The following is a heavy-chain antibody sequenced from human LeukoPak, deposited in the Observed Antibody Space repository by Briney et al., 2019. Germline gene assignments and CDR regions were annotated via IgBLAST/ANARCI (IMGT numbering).Heavy chain of an antibody. CDR1: GGPISSYY. D-gene: IGHD4-17*01. CDR3: ARARDYDPPAFYYYYMDV. J-gene: IGHJ6*03. CDR2: IYYSGST. Sequence: PSETLSLTCTVSGGPISSYYWSWIRQPPGKGLEWIGYIYYSGSTNYNPSLKSRVTISVDTSKNQFSLKLSSVTAADTAVYYCARARDYDPPAFYYYYMDVWGKGTTVTVSS. V-gene: IGHV4-59*01.